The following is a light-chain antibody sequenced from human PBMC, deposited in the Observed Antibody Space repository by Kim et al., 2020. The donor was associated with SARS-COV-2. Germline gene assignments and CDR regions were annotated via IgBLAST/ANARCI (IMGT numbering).Light chain of an antibody. CDR3: QQYDNY. V-gene: IGKV1-5*03. Sequence: SPLSASVGDRVIITCRASQSNSMWLAWYQQKPGKAPKLLISKASSLESGVPSRFSGSGSGTEFTITISSLQPDDFATYYCQQYDNYFGQGTKLEI. CDR2: KAS. J-gene: IGKJ2*01. CDR1: QSNSMW.